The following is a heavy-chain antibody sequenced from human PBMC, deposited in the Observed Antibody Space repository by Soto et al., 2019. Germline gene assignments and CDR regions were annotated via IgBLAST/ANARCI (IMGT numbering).Heavy chain of an antibody. V-gene: IGHV4-31*03. CDR3: ARESYGDYGGSTGGPTWDY. CDR1: GGSISSGGYY. J-gene: IGHJ4*02. Sequence: PSETLSLTCTVSGGSISSGGYYWSWIREHPGKGLEWIGYIYYSGSTYYNPSLKSRVTISVDTSKNQFSLKLSSVTAADTAVYYCARESYGDYGGSTGGPTWDYWGQGTLVTVSS. CDR2: IYYSGST. D-gene: IGHD4-17*01.